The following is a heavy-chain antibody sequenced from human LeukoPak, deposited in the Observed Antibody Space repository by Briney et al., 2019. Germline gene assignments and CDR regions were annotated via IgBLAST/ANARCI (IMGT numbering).Heavy chain of an antibody. CDR2: IRYDGTNT. CDR3: AKDISNTMIVVVRAFDI. CDR1: GFTFNSYG. Sequence: PGGSLRLSCAASGFTFNSYGMHWVRQAPGKGLEWVAFIRYDGTNTYYADSVKGRFTISRDNAKNSLYLQMNSLRAEDTALYYCAKDISNTMIVVVRAFDIWGQGTMVTVSS. V-gene: IGHV3-30*02. J-gene: IGHJ3*02. D-gene: IGHD3-22*01.